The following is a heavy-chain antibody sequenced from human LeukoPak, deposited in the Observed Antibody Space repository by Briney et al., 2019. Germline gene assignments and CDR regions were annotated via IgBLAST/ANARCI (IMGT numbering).Heavy chain of an antibody. CDR1: GFSFSSFG. J-gene: IGHJ6*03. CDR2: ISYDGNNK. Sequence: PGGSLRLSCAGSGFSFSSFGMHWVRQAPGKGLEWVAVISYDGNNKFYSDAVKGRFTISRDNSKNTLYLQMSSLRAEDTAMYYCAKVAPADLYYYYYMDVWGKGTRSPSP. D-gene: IGHD2-2*01. V-gene: IGHV3-33*05. CDR3: AKVAPADLYYYYYMDV.